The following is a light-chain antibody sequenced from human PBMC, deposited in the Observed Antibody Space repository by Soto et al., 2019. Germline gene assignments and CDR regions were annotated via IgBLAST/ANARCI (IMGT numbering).Light chain of an antibody. CDR2: LNSDGSH. V-gene: IGLV4-69*01. CDR3: QTWGSGIVV. Sequence: QLVLTQSPSASASLGASVKLTCTLSSGHSNYAIAWHQQQSEKGPRYLMKLNSDGSHSKGDGIPDRFSGSSSGAERYLTISSLQSEDEADYSCQTWGSGIVVFGGGTKLNVL. CDR1: SGHSNYA. J-gene: IGLJ2*01.